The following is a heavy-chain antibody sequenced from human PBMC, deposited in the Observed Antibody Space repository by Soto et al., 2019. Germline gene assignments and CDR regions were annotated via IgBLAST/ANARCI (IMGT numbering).Heavy chain of an antibody. V-gene: IGHV1-18*01. D-gene: IGHD3-10*01. Sequence: ASVKVSCKASGYTFTNYGISWVRQAPGQGLEWMGWINTYNGNTNHAQTLQGRVTMTTDTSTSTAYMELRSLRSDDTAVYYCARGVGSGTYYNQYNWFDPWGQGTLVTVSS. CDR2: INTYNGNT. CDR3: ARGVGSGTYYNQYNWFDP. CDR1: GYTFTNYG. J-gene: IGHJ5*02.